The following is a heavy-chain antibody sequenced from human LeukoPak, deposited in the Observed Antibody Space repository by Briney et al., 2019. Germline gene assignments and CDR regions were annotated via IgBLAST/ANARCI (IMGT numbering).Heavy chain of an antibody. V-gene: IGHV4-34*01. CDR1: GGSFSGYY. Sequence: SETLSLTCAVYGGSFSGYYWSWIRQPPGKGLEWIGEINHSGSTNYNPSLKSRVTISVDTSKNQFSLKLSSVTAADTAVYYCARGPGANYYDSSDAFDIWGQGTMVTVSS. J-gene: IGHJ3*02. D-gene: IGHD3-22*01. CDR2: INHSGST. CDR3: ARGPGANYYDSSDAFDI.